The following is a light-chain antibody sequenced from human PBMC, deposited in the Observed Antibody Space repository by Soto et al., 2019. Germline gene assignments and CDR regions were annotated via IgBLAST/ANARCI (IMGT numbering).Light chain of an antibody. CDR2: AAS. V-gene: IGKV1-39*01. CDR3: QQIFGTRYS. CDR1: QNIRDY. Sequence: DIQMPQSPSSLSASVGDRVTITCRASQNIRDYLNWYQQKPGKAPKPLIYAASTLLGGVPSRFSGSGSGTDFPLTISSLQPEDFATYYCQQIFGTRYSFGQGTKLEI. J-gene: IGKJ2*03.